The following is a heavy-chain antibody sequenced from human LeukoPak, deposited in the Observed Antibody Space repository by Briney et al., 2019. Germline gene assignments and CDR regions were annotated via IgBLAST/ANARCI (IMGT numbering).Heavy chain of an antibody. V-gene: IGHV4-34*01. CDR1: GGSFNGYY. CDR2: INHSGST. Sequence: SETLSLTCAVYGGSFNGYYWNWIRQSPGKGLEWNGEINHSGSTNYNPSLKSRVTISVETSKKQFSLNLNAVTAADTAIYYCARRQLIRGRDYYYMDIWGNGTTVIVSS. D-gene: IGHD3-16*01. J-gene: IGHJ6*03. CDR3: ARRQLIRGRDYYYMDI.